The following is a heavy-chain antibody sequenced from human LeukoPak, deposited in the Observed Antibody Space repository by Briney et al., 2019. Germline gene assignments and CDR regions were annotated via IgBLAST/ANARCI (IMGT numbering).Heavy chain of an antibody. Sequence: GASVKVSCKASGYTFTGYYMHWLRQAPGQGLEWMGWINPNSGDTNYAQKFQGRVTMTRDTSISTAYMELSRLTSDDTAMYYCARDRTSGHNWFDPWGQGTLVTVSS. CDR1: GYTFTGYY. CDR3: ARDRTSGHNWFDP. J-gene: IGHJ5*02. D-gene: IGHD2-15*01. V-gene: IGHV1-2*02. CDR2: INPNSGDT.